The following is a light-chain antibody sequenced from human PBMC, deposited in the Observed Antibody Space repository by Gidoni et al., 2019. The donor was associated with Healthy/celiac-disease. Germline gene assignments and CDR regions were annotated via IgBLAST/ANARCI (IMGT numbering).Light chain of an antibody. CDR2: WAS. J-gene: IGKJ3*01. CDR1: QSVLYSSNNKNY. Sequence: DIVMTQSPDSLAVSLGERATINCKSSQSVLYSSNNKNYLAWYQQKPGQPPKLLIYWASTRESGVPDRFSGSGSGTDFTLTIISLQAEDVAVYYCQQYYSTLFTFXPXTKVDIK. CDR3: QQYYSTLFT. V-gene: IGKV4-1*01.